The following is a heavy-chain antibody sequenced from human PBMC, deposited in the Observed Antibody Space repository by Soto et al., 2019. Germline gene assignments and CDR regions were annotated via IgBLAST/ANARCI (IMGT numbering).Heavy chain of an antibody. J-gene: IGHJ6*02. CDR2: INSDGSST. Sequence: EVQLVESGGGLVQPGGSLRLSCAASGFTFSSYWMHWVRQAPGKGLVWVSRINSDGSSTSYADSVKGRFTISRDNAKNTLYLQMSSLRAEDTAVYYCARDVVVRGAYYYYYGMDFWGQGTTVTVSS. CDR1: GFTFSSYW. V-gene: IGHV3-74*01. CDR3: ARDVVVRGAYYYYYGMDF. D-gene: IGHD3-10*01.